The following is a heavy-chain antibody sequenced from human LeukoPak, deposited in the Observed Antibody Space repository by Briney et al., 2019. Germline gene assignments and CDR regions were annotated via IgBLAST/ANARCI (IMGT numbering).Heavy chain of an antibody. Sequence: PSETLPLTCTVSGGSISSYYWSWIRQPPGKGLEWIGYIYYSGSTNYNPSLKSRVTISVDTSKNQFSLKLSSVTAADTAVYYCARLVYGDNWFDPWGQGTLVTVSS. CDR2: IYYSGST. J-gene: IGHJ5*02. CDR3: ARLVYGDNWFDP. CDR1: GGSISSYY. V-gene: IGHV4-59*08. D-gene: IGHD4-17*01.